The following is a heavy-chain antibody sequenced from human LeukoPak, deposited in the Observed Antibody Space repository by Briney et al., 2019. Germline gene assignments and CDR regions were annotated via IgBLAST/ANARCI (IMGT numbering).Heavy chain of an antibody. CDR2: IWYDGSNK. Sequence: PGGSLRLSCAASGFTFSSYGMHWVRQAPGKGLEWVAVIWYDGSNKYYADSVKGRFTISRDNSKNTLYLQMNSLRADDTAVYYCAKELDDSSGYYQRYYYYYMDVWGKGTTVTVSS. J-gene: IGHJ6*03. V-gene: IGHV3-33*06. CDR1: GFTFSSYG. CDR3: AKELDDSSGYYQRYYYYYMDV. D-gene: IGHD3-22*01.